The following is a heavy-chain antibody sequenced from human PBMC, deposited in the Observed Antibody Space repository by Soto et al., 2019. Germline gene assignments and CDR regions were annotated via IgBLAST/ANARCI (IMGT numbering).Heavy chain of an antibody. J-gene: IGHJ6*02. Sequence: GGSLRLSCAASGFTFSSYSMNWVRQAPGKGLEWVSYISSSSSTIYYTDSVKGRFTISRDNAKNSLYLQMNSLRDEDTAVYYCAREIMITFGGVIAPAYGMDVWGQGTTVTVSS. V-gene: IGHV3-48*02. D-gene: IGHD3-16*02. CDR3: AREIMITFGGVIAPAYGMDV. CDR2: ISSSSSTI. CDR1: GFTFSSYS.